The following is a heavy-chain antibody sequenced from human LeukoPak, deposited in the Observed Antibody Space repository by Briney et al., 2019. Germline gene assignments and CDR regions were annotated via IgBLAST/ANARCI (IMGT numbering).Heavy chain of an antibody. J-gene: IGHJ4*02. CDR2: IRYDGSNK. D-gene: IGHD3-9*01. V-gene: IGHV3-30*02. Sequence: QPGGSLRLSCAASGFTFSSYGTHWVRQAPGKGLEWVAFIRYDGSNKYYADSVKGRFTISRDNSKNTLYLQMNSLRAEDTAVYYCAIRRRYDILTGYYKDYWGQGTLVTVSS. CDR1: GFTFSSYG. CDR3: AIRRRYDILTGYYKDY.